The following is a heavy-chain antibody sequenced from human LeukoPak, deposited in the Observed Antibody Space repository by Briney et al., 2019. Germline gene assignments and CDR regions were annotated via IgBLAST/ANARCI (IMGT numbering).Heavy chain of an antibody. CDR3: ARDVVVVAVRPYYYYGMDV. D-gene: IGHD2-15*01. J-gene: IGHJ6*02. CDR2: IKQDGSEK. Sequence: GGSLRLSCAASGCTFSSYWMSWVRQAPGKGLEWVTNIKQDGSEKYYVDSVKGRFTISRDNAKNSLYLQMNSLRAEDTAVYYCARDVVVVAVRPYYYYGMDVWGQGTTVTVSS. CDR1: GCTFSSYW. V-gene: IGHV3-7*03.